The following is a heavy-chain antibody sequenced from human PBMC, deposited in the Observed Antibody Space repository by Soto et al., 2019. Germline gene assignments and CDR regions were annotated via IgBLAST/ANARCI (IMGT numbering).Heavy chain of an antibody. CDR2: IYYSGST. V-gene: IGHV4-59*08. J-gene: IGHJ6*04. CDR1: GGSISSYY. Sequence: ETLSLTCTVSGGSISSYYWTWIRQPPGKGLEWIGYIYYSGSTNYNPSLKSRVTISVATSKTQFSLKLSSVTAADTAVYYFGSLDGTTRSTDFGGKGTTVTVST. D-gene: IGHD1-7*01. CDR3: GSLDGTTRSTDF.